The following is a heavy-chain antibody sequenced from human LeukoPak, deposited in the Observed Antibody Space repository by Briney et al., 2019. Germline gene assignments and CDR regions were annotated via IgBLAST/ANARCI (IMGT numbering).Heavy chain of an antibody. D-gene: IGHD5-18*01. J-gene: IGHJ4*02. V-gene: IGHV1-8*01. CDR3: ARVGYTYGYDY. Sequence: ASVKVSCKASGCTFTSYDIDWVRQATGQGLEWMGWMNPNSGNTGYVQKFQGRVTMTRNTSITTAYMELSSLRSEDTAVYYCARVGYTYGYDYWGQGTLVTVSS. CDR1: GCTFTSYD. CDR2: MNPNSGNT.